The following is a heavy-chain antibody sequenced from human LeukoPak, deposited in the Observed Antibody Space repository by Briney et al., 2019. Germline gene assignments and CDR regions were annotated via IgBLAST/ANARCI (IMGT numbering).Heavy chain of an antibody. CDR2: IYYSGST. J-gene: IGHJ4*02. CDR1: GGSISSSSYY. CDR3: SRLTRYLLWFGELGDY. Sequence: PSETLSLTCTVSGGSISSSSYYWGWIRQPPGKGLEWIGSIYYSGSTYYNPSLKSRVTISVDTSKNQFSLKLSSVTAAARAVYYCSRLTRYLLWFGELGDYWGQGTLVTVSS. V-gene: IGHV4-39*01. D-gene: IGHD3-10*01.